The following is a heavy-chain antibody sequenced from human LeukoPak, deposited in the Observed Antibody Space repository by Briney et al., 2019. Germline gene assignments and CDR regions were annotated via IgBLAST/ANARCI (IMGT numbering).Heavy chain of an antibody. CDR3: ARQALGYCSGGSCYYLDY. Sequence: GASVKVSCKASGGTFSSYAISWVRQAPGQGLEWMGGIIPMFGIANYAQKFQGRVTITADKSTSTAYMELSSLRSEDTAMYYCARQALGYCSGGSCYYLDYWGQGTLVIVSS. V-gene: IGHV1-69*10. J-gene: IGHJ4*02. D-gene: IGHD2-15*01. CDR1: GGTFSSYA. CDR2: IIPMFGIA.